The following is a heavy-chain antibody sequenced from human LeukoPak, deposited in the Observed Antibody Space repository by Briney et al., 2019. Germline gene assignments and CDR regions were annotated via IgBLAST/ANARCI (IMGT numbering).Heavy chain of an antibody. V-gene: IGHV4-4*07. CDR2: IYTSGST. CDR3: ARDSPAVAGRYYYYYYMDV. Sequence: SETLSLTCTVSGGSISSYYWSWIRQPAGKGLEWIGRIYTSGSTNYNPSLESRVTMSVDTSKNQFSLKLSSVTAADTAVYYCARDSPAVAGRYYYYYYMDVWGKGTTVTVSS. D-gene: IGHD6-19*01. CDR1: GGSISSYY. J-gene: IGHJ6*03.